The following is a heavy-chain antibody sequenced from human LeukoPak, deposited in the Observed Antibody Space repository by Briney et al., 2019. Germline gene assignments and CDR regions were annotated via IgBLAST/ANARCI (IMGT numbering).Heavy chain of an antibody. CDR1: GFTFSSYA. J-gene: IGHJ6*03. CDR3: AKKQLVTNYYYYYMDV. D-gene: IGHD6-6*01. CDR2: ISGSGGST. Sequence: SGGSLRLSCAASGFTFSSYAMSWVRQAPGKGLEWVSAISGSGGSTYYADSVKGRFTISRDNSKNTLYLQMNSLRAEDTAVYYCAKKQLVTNYYYYYMDVWGKGTTVTVSS. V-gene: IGHV3-23*01.